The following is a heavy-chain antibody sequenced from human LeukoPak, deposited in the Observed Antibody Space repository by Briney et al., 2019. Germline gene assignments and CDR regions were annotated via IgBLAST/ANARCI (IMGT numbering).Heavy chain of an antibody. V-gene: IGHV3-7*01. D-gene: IGHD4-23*01. CDR2: IKQDGSEK. CDR3: ARPYGGNSKSVFDY. Sequence: GGSLRLSCAASGFTFSSYWMSWVRQAPGKGLEWVANIKQDGSEKYYVDSVKGRFTISRDNAKNSLYLQMNSLRAADTAVYYCARPYGGNSKSVFDYWGQGTLVTVSS. CDR1: GFTFSSYW. J-gene: IGHJ4*02.